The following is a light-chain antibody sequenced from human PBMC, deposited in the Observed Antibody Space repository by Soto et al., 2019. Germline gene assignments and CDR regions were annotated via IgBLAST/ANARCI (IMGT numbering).Light chain of an antibody. CDR2: DAS. CDR3: QQAKSFPIT. J-gene: IGKJ5*01. Sequence: DIQMTQSPSSVSASLGDSVIIXXRASLTISSWVAWYQQIPGKAPKVXIYDASILQTGVPSRFSGSGSGTDFTLTINSLQPEDFATYYCQQAKSFPITFGQGTRLEIK. V-gene: IGKV1-12*01. CDR1: LTISSW.